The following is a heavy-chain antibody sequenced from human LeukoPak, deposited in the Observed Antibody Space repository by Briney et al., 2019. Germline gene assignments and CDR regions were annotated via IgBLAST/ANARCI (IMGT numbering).Heavy chain of an antibody. CDR2: IKQDGSEK. Sequence: GGSLRLSCAASGFTFSNYWMTWVRQAPGKGLEWVANIKQDGSEKYYVDSVKGRFTISRDNAKNSVYLQMNILEAEDTAVYYCARDGDITLTGAIRGGDALDMWGRGTMVTVSS. J-gene: IGHJ3*02. V-gene: IGHV3-7*01. D-gene: IGHD3-22*01. CDR1: GFTFSNYW. CDR3: ARDGDITLTGAIRGGDALDM.